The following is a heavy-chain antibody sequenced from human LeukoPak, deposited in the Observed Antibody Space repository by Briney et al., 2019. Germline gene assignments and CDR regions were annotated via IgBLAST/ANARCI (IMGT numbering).Heavy chain of an antibody. J-gene: IGHJ4*02. CDR2: IDWDDDK. D-gene: IGHD1-7*01. CDR3: ARDVQMHNWNYVVTDY. CDR1: GFSLSTSGMC. Sequence: SGPTLVNPTQTLTLTCTFSGFSLSTSGMCVSWIRQPPGKALEWLARIDWDDDKYYSTSLKTRLTISKDASKNQVVLTMTNMDPVDTATYYCARDVQMHNWNYVVTDYWGQGTLVTVSS. V-gene: IGHV2-70*11.